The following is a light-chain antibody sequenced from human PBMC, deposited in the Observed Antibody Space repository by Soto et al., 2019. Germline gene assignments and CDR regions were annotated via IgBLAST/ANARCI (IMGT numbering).Light chain of an antibody. CDR1: QSVSSY. CDR3: QQRSNWPLT. Sequence: EIVLTQSPATLSLSPGERGTLSCRASQSVSSYLAWYQQKPGQAPRLLIYDASNRATGIPARFSGSGSGTDFTLTISSLEPEDFAVYYCQQRSNWPLTFGGGTRWIS. J-gene: IGKJ4*01. CDR2: DAS. V-gene: IGKV3-11*01.